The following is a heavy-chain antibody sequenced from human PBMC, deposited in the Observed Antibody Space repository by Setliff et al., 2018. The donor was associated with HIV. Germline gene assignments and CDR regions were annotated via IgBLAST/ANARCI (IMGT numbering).Heavy chain of an antibody. CDR3: ARMRSDASGLFDY. D-gene: IGHD5-12*01. V-gene: IGHV2-70*04. Sequence: TLVNPTQTLTLTCTFSGFSLTTSGMRVSWIRQPPGKALEWLARIDWDDDEFYNTSLKTRLTISKDTSKNQVVLTMTNMDPVDTATYYCARMRSDASGLFDYWGQGTLVTVSS. CDR2: IDWDDDE. J-gene: IGHJ4*02. CDR1: GFSLTTSGMR.